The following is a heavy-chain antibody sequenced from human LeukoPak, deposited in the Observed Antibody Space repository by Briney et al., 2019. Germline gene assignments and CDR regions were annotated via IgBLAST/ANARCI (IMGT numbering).Heavy chain of an antibody. V-gene: IGHV3-30*02. CDR2: IRYDGSNK. J-gene: IGHJ2*01. Sequence: PGGSLRLSCAASGFTFSSYGMHWVRQAPGKGLEWVAFIRYDGSNKYYADSVKGRFTISRDNSKNTLYLQMNSLRAEDTAVYYCAKDAYTGQPRYFDLWGRGTLVTVSS. CDR1: GFTFSSYG. CDR3: AKDAYTGQPRYFDL. D-gene: IGHD1-1*01.